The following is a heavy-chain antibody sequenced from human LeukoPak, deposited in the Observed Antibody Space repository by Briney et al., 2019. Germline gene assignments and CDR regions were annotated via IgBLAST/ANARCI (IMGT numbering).Heavy chain of an antibody. CDR2: IYYSGST. Sequence: PSETLSLTCTVSGGSISSYYWSWIRQPPGKGLEWIGYIYYSGSTNYNPSLKRRVTISVDTSKNQFSLKLSSVTAADTAVYYCARGGCSSTSCPGAYYYYMDVWGKGTTVTVSS. V-gene: IGHV4-59*01. J-gene: IGHJ6*03. CDR3: ARGGCSSTSCPGAYYYYMDV. D-gene: IGHD2-2*01. CDR1: GGSISSYY.